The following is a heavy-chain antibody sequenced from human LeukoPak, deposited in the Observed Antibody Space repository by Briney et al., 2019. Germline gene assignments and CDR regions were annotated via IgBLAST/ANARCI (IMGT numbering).Heavy chain of an antibody. CDR3: ARDNRRYSSSWLDY. D-gene: IGHD6-13*01. V-gene: IGHV4-30-2*01. Sequence: SQTLSLTCAVSGVSISSGGYSWSWIRQPPGKGLEWIGYIYHSGSTYYNPSLKSRVTMSVDRSKNQFSLKLSSVTAADTAVYYCARDNRRYSSSWLDYWGQGTLVTVSS. CDR1: GVSISSGGYS. CDR2: IYHSGST. J-gene: IGHJ4*02.